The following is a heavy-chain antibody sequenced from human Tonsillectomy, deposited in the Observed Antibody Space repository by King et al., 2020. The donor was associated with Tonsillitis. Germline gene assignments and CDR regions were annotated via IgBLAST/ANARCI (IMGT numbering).Heavy chain of an antibody. V-gene: IGHV3-20*04. D-gene: IGHD3-22*01. CDR2: IHWHGDSR. CDR3: ARLRGALIVVVIGAFDI. Sequence: VQLVESGGGVVRPGGSLRLSCAASGFTFDDYAMSWVRQAPGKGLEWVSGIHWHGDSRGYADSGKGRFTISRDNAKNSLYLQMNSLRAEDTALYYCARLRGALIVVVIGAFDIWGQGTMVTVSS. J-gene: IGHJ3*02. CDR1: GFTFDDYA.